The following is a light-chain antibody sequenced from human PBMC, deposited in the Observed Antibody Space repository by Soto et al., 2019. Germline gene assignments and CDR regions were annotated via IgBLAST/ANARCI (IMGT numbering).Light chain of an antibody. V-gene: IGLV2-14*01. Sequence: QSVLAQPASVSGSPGQSITISCAGTNRDVGGYNYVSWYQQYPGKAPKLIIYEVTYRPSGVSNRFSCSKSGNTASLTISGLQAEDEDDYYCSSYSSSSALDVIFGGGTKVTVL. CDR3: SSYSSSSALDVI. CDR1: NRDVGGYNY. CDR2: EVT. J-gene: IGLJ2*01.